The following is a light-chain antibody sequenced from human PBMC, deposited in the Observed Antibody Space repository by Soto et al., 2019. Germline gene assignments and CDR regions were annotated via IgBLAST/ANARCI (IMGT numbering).Light chain of an antibody. Sequence: QSVLTQPASVSGSPGQSITISCTGTSSDVGGYNYVSWYQQHPGKAPKLMIYDVSNRPSGVSNRFSGSKSGNTASLTISGLQAEDEAGYYCSSYTSSSTLNWVFGGGTKLTVL. CDR3: SSYTSSSTLNWV. CDR1: SSDVGGYNY. CDR2: DVS. J-gene: IGLJ3*02. V-gene: IGLV2-14*01.